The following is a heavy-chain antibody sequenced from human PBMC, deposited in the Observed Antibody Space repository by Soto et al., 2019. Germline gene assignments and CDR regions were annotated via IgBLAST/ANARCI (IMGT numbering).Heavy chain of an antibody. Sequence: EVQLLESGGGLVQPGGSLRLSCAASRITFSNYGMSWVRQAPGKGLEWVSAISGSGGSTYYADSVKGRFTISRDNSKNTLYLQMNSLRAEDTAVYYCAKTIPSGYPYDYWGQGTLVTVSS. CDR2: ISGSGGST. J-gene: IGHJ4*02. CDR3: AKTIPSGYPYDY. CDR1: RITFSNYG. D-gene: IGHD3-22*01. V-gene: IGHV3-23*01.